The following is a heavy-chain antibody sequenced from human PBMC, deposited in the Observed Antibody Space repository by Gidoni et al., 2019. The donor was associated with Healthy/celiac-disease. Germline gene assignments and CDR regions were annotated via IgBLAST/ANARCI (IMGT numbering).Heavy chain of an antibody. J-gene: IGHJ3*02. CDR1: GFTFDDYA. CDR2: ISWNSGSI. CDR3: AKDTMITFGEGGAFDI. V-gene: IGHV3-9*01. Sequence: EVQLVESGGGLVQPGRSLRLSCAASGFTFDDYAMHWVRQAPGKGLEWVSGISWNSGSIGYADSVKGRFTISRDNAKNSLYLQMNSLRAEDTALYYCAKDTMITFGEGGAFDIWGQGTMVTVSS. D-gene: IGHD3-16*01.